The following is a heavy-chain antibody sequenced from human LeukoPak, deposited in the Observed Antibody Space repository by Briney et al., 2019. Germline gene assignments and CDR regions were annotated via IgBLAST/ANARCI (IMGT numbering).Heavy chain of an antibody. CDR2: ITGSGPYM. J-gene: IGHJ4*02. V-gene: IGHV3-21*06. D-gene: IGHD3-10*01. CDR1: GFTFITFA. CDR3: VRDVGAVRGEVYFDY. Sequence: PGGSLRLSCAASGFTFITFARHWFRLPPGKGLDWSPSITGSGPYMLYADSVKHRFTISRDNTKNLLYLEMNSLRAEDTAMYFCVRDVGAVRGEVYFDYWGQGTLVTVSS.